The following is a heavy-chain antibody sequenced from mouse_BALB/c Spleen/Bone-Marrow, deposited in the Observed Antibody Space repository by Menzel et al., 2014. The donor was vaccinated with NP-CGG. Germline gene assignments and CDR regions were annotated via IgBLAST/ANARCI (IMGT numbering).Heavy chain of an antibody. V-gene: IGHV14-3*02. Sequence: EVKLMESGAELVKPGASVKLSCTASGFNIKDTYMHWVKQRPEQGPEWIGRIDPANGNTKYDPKFQGKATITADTSSNTAYLQLSSLTSEDTAVYYCARGGSSYGWYFDVWGAGTTVTVSS. CDR3: ARGGSSYGWYFDV. D-gene: IGHD1-1*01. CDR2: IDPANGNT. J-gene: IGHJ1*01. CDR1: GFNIKDTY.